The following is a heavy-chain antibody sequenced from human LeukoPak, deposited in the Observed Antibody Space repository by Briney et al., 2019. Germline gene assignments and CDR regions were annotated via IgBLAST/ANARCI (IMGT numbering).Heavy chain of an antibody. D-gene: IGHD2-21*01. CDR1: GFTVSSNY. Sequence: GSLRLSCAASGFTVSSNYMSWVRQAPGKGLEWVSVIYSGGSTYYADSVKGRFTISRDNSKNTLYLQMNSLRAEDTAVYYCARMVSRVPTGDYWGQGTLVTVSS. V-gene: IGHV3-66*01. CDR3: ARMVSRVPTGDY. J-gene: IGHJ4*02. CDR2: IYSGGST.